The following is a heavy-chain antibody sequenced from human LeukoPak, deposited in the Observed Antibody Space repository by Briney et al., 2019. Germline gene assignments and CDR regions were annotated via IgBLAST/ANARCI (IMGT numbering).Heavy chain of an antibody. V-gene: IGHV4-39*01. CDR1: GGSISSSSYY. CDR2: IYYSGST. Sequence: ASETLSLTCTVSGGSISSSSYYWGWIRQPPGKGLPWIGSIYYSGSTYYNPSLKSRVTISVDTSKNQFSLKLSSVTAADTAVYYCAGYSQLRYFDWLLSSTVDYWGQGTLVTVSS. D-gene: IGHD3-9*01. J-gene: IGHJ4*02. CDR3: AGYSQLRYFDWLLSSTVDY.